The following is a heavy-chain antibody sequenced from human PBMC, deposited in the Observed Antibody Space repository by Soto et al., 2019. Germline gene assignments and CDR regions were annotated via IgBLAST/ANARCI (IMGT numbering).Heavy chain of an antibody. Sequence: SDTLSLTCTDSCGSVNSGDYYWTWIRQPPGKGLELIGYISYSGSTNYNPSLKSRVTISVDTSKKKLSLNLSSVTAADTAVYHCARGRYYFDYWGQGTLVTVS. CDR3: ARGRYYFDY. V-gene: IGHV4-61*08. J-gene: IGHJ4*02. D-gene: IGHD3-3*01. CDR1: CGSVNSGDYY. CDR2: ISYSGST.